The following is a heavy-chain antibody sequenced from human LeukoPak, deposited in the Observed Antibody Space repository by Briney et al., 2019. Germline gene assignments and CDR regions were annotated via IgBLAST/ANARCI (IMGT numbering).Heavy chain of an antibody. CDR2: IYHSGST. D-gene: IGHD3-9*01. CDR3: ARVTGYMIEDYFDY. Sequence: SETLSLTCTVSGYSINSGYYWGWIRQPPGKGLEWIGSIYHSGSTNYNPSLKSRVTISVDTSKNQFSLKLRSVTAADTAVYYCARVTGYMIEDYFDYWGQGILVTVSS. CDR1: GYSINSGYY. J-gene: IGHJ4*02. V-gene: IGHV4-38-2*02.